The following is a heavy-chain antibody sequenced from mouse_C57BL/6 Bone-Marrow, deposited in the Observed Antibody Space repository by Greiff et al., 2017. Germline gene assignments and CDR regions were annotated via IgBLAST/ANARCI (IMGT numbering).Heavy chain of an antibody. V-gene: IGHV1-55*01. CDR1: GYTFTSYW. CDR3: GISVPLGRRFDY. J-gene: IGHJ2*01. Sequence: QVQLQQPGAELVKPGASVQMSCKASGYTFTSYWITWVKQRPGQGLEWIGDIYPTSGRTNYNEKFKSKAILTVDTSSNTAYMQLSSLTSEDSAVFYCGISVPLGRRFDYWGQGTTRTVSS. CDR2: IYPTSGRT. D-gene: IGHD4-1*01.